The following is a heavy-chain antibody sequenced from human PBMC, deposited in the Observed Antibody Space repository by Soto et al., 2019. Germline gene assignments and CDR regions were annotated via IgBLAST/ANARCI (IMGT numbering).Heavy chain of an antibody. CDR1: GFTLSGYA. V-gene: IGHV3-64*01. D-gene: IGHD6-6*01. CDR2: ISSNGVGT. Sequence: EVQLAESGGGLAQPGGSLRLSCAASGFTLSGYAMDWVRQAPGTGLEYVSGISSNGVGTYYANSVQGRCTISRDNSKNTVYLQMGSLRPEDMAVYYCARRARPDFYYMDVWGKGTTVTVS. J-gene: IGHJ6*03. CDR3: ARRARPDFYYMDV.